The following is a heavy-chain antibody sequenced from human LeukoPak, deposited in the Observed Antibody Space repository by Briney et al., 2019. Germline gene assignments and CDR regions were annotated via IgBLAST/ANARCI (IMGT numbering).Heavy chain of an antibody. D-gene: IGHD3-10*01. CDR3: ARAPYYYGSGSASPQH. CDR1: GFTFSSYS. CDR2: ISSSSSYI. J-gene: IGHJ1*01. V-gene: IGHV3-21*01. Sequence: GGSLRLSCAASGFTFSSYSMNWVRQAPGKGLEWVSSISSSSSYIYYADSVKGRFTISRDNAKNSLYLQMNSLRAEDTAVYYCARAPYYYGSGSASPQHWGQGTLVTVSS.